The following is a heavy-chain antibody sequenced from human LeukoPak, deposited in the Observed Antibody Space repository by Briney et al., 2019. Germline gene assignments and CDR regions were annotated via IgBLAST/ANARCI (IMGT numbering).Heavy chain of an antibody. CDR2: IYYSGST. V-gene: IGHV4-39*01. CDR1: GGSSSSYC. D-gene: IGHD1-1*01. CDR3: ARPVPSRLGWFDP. Sequence: SETLSLTYTVSGGSSSSYCWSWIRQPPGKGLEWIGSIYYSGSTYYNPSLKSRVSISVHTSKNQFSLKLRSVTAADTAVYYCARPVPSRLGWFDPWGQGTLVTVSS. J-gene: IGHJ5*02.